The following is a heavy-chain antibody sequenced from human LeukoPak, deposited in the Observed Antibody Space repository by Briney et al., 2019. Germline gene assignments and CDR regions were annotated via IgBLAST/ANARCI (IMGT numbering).Heavy chain of an antibody. D-gene: IGHD2-2*01. Sequence: ASVKVSCKASGYTFTGYYMHWVRQAPGQGLEWMGWINPNSGGTNYAQKFQGRVTMTRVTSISTAYMELSRLRSDDTAVYYCAREVIVVVPAAGTDWFDPWGQGTLVTVSS. CDR3: AREVIVVVPAAGTDWFDP. J-gene: IGHJ5*02. CDR1: GYTFTGYY. CDR2: INPNSGGT. V-gene: IGHV1-2*02.